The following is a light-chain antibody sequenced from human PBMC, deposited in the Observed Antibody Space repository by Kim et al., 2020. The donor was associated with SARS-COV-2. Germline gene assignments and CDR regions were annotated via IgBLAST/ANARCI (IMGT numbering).Light chain of an antibody. CDR2: GAS. J-gene: IGKJ1*01. CDR3: QQYNYWPL. V-gene: IGKV3-15*01. Sequence: EIVMTQSPATLSVSTGERATLSCRASQSVNNNLAWYQQKPGQAPRLLIYGASTRATGIPARFSGSGSGTEFSLTISSLQSEDFAVYYCQQYNYWPLFGQGTKVDIK. CDR1: QSVNNN.